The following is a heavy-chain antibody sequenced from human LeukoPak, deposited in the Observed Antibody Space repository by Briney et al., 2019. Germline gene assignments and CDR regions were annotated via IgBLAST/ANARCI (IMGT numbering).Heavy chain of an antibody. CDR1: GFTFSSYW. Sequence: GGSLRLSCAASGFTFSSYWMHWVRQAPGKGLVGFSRINSDGSRTSYADSVKGRFTISRDNAKNTLYLQMNSLRAEDTAVYYCARGPMVRTNLFDYWGQGTLVTVSS. CDR2: INSDGSRT. D-gene: IGHD3-10*01. J-gene: IGHJ4*02. V-gene: IGHV3-74*01. CDR3: ARGPMVRTNLFDY.